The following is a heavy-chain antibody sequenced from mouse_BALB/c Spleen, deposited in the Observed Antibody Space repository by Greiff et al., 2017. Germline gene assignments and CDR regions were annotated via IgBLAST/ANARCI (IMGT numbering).Heavy chain of an antibody. Sequence: EVQRVESGGGLVQPGGSRKLSCAASGFTFSSFGMHWVRQAPEKGLEWVAYISSGSSTIYYADTVKGRFTISRDNPKYTLFLQMASLRSEDTAMYYCAKGGIYLFAYWGQGTLVTVSA. J-gene: IGHJ3*01. CDR3: AKGGIYLFAY. CDR2: ISSGSSTI. D-gene: IGHD2-1*01. V-gene: IGHV5-17*02. CDR1: GFTFSSFG.